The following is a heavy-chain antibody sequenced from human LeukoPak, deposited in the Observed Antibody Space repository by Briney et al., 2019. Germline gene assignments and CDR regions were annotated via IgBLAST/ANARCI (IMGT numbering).Heavy chain of an antibody. CDR2: ISGSGGST. J-gene: IGHJ4*02. Sequence: GGSLRLSCAASGFTFSSYAMSWVRQAPGKGLEWVSAISGSGGSTYYADSVKGRFTISRDNSKNTLYLQMNSLRAEDTAVYYCAKSLTIFGVVSPGFDYWGQGTLVTVSS. V-gene: IGHV3-23*01. D-gene: IGHD3-3*01. CDR3: AKSLTIFGVVSPGFDY. CDR1: GFTFSSYA.